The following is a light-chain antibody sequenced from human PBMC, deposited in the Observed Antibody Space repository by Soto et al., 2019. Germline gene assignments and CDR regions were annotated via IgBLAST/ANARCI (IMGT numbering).Light chain of an antibody. J-gene: IGKJ4*01. CDR3: HQYGTSALT. Sequence: VLTQSPGTLSLSPGERATWSCRASQSVYSSYLVWYQQRPGQPPRLLIYGTSNRAAGIPDRFSGSGSGSHFTLTTYRVEPVDSAVDYAHQYGTSALTFGSGTRVEIK. V-gene: IGKV3-20*01. CDR1: QSVYSSY. CDR2: GTS.